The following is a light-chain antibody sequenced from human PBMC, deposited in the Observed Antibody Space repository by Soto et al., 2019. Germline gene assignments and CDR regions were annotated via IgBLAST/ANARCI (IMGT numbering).Light chain of an antibody. J-gene: IGLJ2*01. Sequence: QSALTQPASVSGSPGQSITISCTGSSSDVGGYHYVSWYQQYPGEAKLVISEVSNRPSGVSNRFSGSKSGNTASLTISGLQAEDEADYYCCSYTSSTTPLFGGGTKLTVL. CDR2: EVS. CDR1: SSDVGGYHY. V-gene: IGLV2-14*01. CDR3: CSYTSSTTPL.